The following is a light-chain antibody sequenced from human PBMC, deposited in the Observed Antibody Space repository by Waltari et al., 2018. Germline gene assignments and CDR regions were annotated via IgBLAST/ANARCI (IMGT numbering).Light chain of an antibody. J-gene: IGKJ4*01. CDR3: QQYFSRPFS. Sequence: DIVMTQSPDSLAVSLGGRATIHCRSSQSILNVSNNEDCLAWYQRKPGQPPKLLIFWASTRESGVPDRFSGGRFGSDFTITITSLRPEDVALYFCQQYFSRPFSFGGGTKVEIK. CDR1: QSILNVSNNEDC. V-gene: IGKV4-1*01. CDR2: WAS.